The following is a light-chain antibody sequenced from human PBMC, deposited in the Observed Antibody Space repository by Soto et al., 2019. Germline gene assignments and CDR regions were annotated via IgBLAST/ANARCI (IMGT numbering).Light chain of an antibody. CDR2: YVS. V-gene: IGLV2-11*01. Sequence: QSALTQPRSVSGSPGQSVTISCTGTSSDVVSWYQQHPGKAPKLIIYYVSQRPSGVPDRFSGSESGNTASLTISGLQAEDEADYYCCSSAGGFTWVFGGGTKLTVL. J-gene: IGLJ3*02. CDR1: SSDV. CDR3: CSSAGGFTWV.